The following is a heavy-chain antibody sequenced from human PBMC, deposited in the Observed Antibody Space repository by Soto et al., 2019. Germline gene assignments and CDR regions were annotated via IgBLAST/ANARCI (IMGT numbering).Heavy chain of an antibody. CDR2: IYYSGST. CDR1: GGSISSGDYY. Sequence: SETLSLTCTVSGGSISSGDYYWSWIRQPPGKGLEWIGYIYYSGSTYYNPSLKSRVTISVDTSKNQFSLKLSSVTAADTAVYYCARDLITYYYGSGTGYFDYWGQGTLVTVSS. J-gene: IGHJ4*02. CDR3: ARDLITYYYGSGTGYFDY. V-gene: IGHV4-30-4*01. D-gene: IGHD3-10*01.